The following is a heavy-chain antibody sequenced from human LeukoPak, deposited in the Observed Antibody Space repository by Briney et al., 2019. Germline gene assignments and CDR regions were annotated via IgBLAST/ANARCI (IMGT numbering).Heavy chain of an antibody. V-gene: IGHV1-8*01. CDR2: MNPNSGNT. J-gene: IGHJ5*02. CDR3: ARRRMITFGGVIVWFDP. Sequence: ASVKVSCKASGYTFTSYDINWVRQATGQGLEWMGWMNPNSGNTGYAQKFQGRVTMTRNTSISTAYMELSSLRSEDTAVYYCARRRMITFGGVIVWFDPRGQGTLVTVSS. D-gene: IGHD3-16*02. CDR1: GYTFTSYD.